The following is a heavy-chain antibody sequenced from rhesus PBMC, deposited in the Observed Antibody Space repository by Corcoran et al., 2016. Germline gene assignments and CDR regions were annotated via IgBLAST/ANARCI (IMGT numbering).Heavy chain of an antibody. CDR3: ARDNSNRFDV. CDR2: ITYSGST. V-gene: IGHV4-122*02. D-gene: IGHD1-26*01. J-gene: IGHJ5-1*01. Sequence: QVPLQESGPGLVQPSATLSLTCAVSCGSLRRGSHCWRWIPPPPGKGLEGIGYITYSGSTSYNPSLKRRVTMSRETSKNQFSLKRTSLTAADTAVYYCARDNSNRFDVWGAGVLVTVSS. CDR1: CGSLRRGSHC.